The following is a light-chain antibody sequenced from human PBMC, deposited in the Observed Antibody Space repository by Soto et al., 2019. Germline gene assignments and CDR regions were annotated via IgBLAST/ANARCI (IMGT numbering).Light chain of an antibody. CDR1: QGVSRK. Sequence: DIVMTQSPATLSVAPGERVTFSCRASQGVSRKLAWYQHKPGQAPRLLISGASSRATGIPARFSGSGSGTEFTLSISSLQSEDFAVYFCQQYNSWPPWTFGQGTKVDI. CDR2: GAS. J-gene: IGKJ1*01. V-gene: IGKV3-15*01. CDR3: QQYNSWPPWT.